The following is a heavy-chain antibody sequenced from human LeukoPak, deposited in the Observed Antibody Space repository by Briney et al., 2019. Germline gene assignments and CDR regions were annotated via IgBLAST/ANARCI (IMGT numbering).Heavy chain of an antibody. CDR1: GFTFSSYS. CDR3: AKDGMYSSSSSYYFDY. J-gene: IGHJ4*02. D-gene: IGHD6-6*01. Sequence: GGSLRLSCAASGFTFSSYSMNWVRQAPGKGLEWVSLIYSGCSTYYADSVKGRFTISRGNSKNTLFLQMNSLRAEDTAVYYCAKDGMYSSSSSYYFDYWGQGTLVTVSS. CDR2: IYSGCST. V-gene: IGHV3-53*01.